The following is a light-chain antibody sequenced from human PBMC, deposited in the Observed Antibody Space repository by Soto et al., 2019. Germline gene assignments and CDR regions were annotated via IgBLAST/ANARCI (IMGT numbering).Light chain of an antibody. CDR1: QGVSSY. CDR3: KQHNSYPLT. CDR2: VTS. Sequence: IQLTQSPSSLSASVGDRVTITCRASQGVSSYLAWYQQKPGKAPNLLIYVTSTLQSGVPSRFSGSGSGTDFTLTISSLQPEDFATYYCKQHNSYPLTFGGGPKVEI. V-gene: IGKV1-9*01. J-gene: IGKJ4*01.